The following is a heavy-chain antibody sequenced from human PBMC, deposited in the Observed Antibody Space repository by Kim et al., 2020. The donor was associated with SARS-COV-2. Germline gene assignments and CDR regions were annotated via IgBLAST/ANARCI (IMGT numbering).Heavy chain of an antibody. J-gene: IGHJ6*01. V-gene: IGHV3-30*04. CDR3: ATDIEQWLTSRYFFCMD. Sequence: GGSLRLSCAASGFTFRNYARHWVRQAPGKGLEWVAVISYDGSNKYYADAVKGRFTISRDNSKDTLYLHMNSLRIDDMALYYCATDIEQWLTSRYFFCMD. D-gene: IGHD6-19*01. CDR2: ISYDGSNK. CDR1: GFTFRNYA.